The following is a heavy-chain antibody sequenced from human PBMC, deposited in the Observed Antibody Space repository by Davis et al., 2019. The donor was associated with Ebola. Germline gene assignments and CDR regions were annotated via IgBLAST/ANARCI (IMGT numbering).Heavy chain of an antibody. CDR3: ARHLSYGGNPGKYYFDY. D-gene: IGHD4-23*01. CDR2: IYYSGST. V-gene: IGHV4-59*08. J-gene: IGHJ4*02. Sequence: MPSETLSLTCTVSGGSISSSYWSWIRQAPGKRLEWIGYIYYSGSTNYNPSLKSRVTMSVDTSKKQFSLKVSSVTAADTGVYYCARHLSYGGNPGKYYFDYWGQGTLVTVSS. CDR1: GGSISSSY.